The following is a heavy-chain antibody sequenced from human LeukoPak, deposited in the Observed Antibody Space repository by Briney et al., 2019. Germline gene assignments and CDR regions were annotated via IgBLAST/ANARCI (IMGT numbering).Heavy chain of an antibody. D-gene: IGHD6-19*01. V-gene: IGHV3-23*01. J-gene: IGHJ4*02. CDR2: ISGSGGST. CDR1: GFTFSSYA. CDR3: AKDREQWLEPYYFDY. Sequence: GASLRLSCAASGFTFSSYAMSWVRQAPGKGLEWVSAISGSGGSTYYADSVKGRFTISRDNSKNTLYLQMNGLRAEDTAVYYCAKDREQWLEPYYFDYWGQGTLVTVSS.